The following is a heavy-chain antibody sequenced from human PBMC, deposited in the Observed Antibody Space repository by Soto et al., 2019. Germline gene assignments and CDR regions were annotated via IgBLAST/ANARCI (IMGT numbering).Heavy chain of an antibody. CDR2: ISSSSSYI. J-gene: IGHJ4*02. Sequence: PGGSLRLSCAASGFTFSSYSMNWVRQAPGKGLEWVSSISSSSSYIYYADSVKGRFTISRDNAKNSLYLQMNSLRAEDTAVYYCARTHPSMIVVVMDFDYWGQGTLVTVSS. CDR1: GFTFSSYS. D-gene: IGHD3-22*01. CDR3: ARTHPSMIVVVMDFDY. V-gene: IGHV3-21*01.